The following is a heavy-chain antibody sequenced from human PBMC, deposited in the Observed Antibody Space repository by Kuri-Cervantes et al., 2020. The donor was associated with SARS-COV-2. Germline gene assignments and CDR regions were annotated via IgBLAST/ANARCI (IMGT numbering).Heavy chain of an antibody. CDR1: GFTFSSYS. CDR2: ISSSSSYI. CDR3: ARDHCSSTSCYL. V-gene: IGHV3-21*01. D-gene: IGHD2-2*01. Sequence: GESLKISCAASGFTFSSYSMNWVRQAPGKGLEWVSSISSSSSYIYYADSVKGRFTISRDNAENSLYLQMNSLRAEDTAVYYCARDHCSSTSCYLWGQGTMVTVSS. J-gene: IGHJ3*01.